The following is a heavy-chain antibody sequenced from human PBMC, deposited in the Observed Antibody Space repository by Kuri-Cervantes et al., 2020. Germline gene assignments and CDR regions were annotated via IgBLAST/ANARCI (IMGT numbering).Heavy chain of an antibody. CDR3: TTRKDADMVVRLRYYWYYMDV. V-gene: IGHV3-15*01. CDR2: IKSKTDGGTT. Sequence: GGSLRLSCVVSGFSFSSAWMSWVRQAPGKGLEWVGRIKSKTDGGTTDYAAPVKGRFTISRDDSKNTLYLQMNSLKTEDTAVYYCTTRKDADMVVRLRYYWYYMDVWGKGTTVTVSS. J-gene: IGHJ6*03. D-gene: IGHD5-18*01. CDR1: GFSFSSAW.